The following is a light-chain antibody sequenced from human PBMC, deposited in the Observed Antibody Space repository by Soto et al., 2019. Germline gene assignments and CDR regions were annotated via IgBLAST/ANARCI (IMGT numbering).Light chain of an antibody. J-gene: IGKJ1*01. CDR3: LQYGGLPRT. Sequence: SPGERATLSCRATQSVSSNYLAWYQQKSGQAPRLLIYGASSRATGIPDRFSGGGSGTDFTLTITRLEPEDFAVYFCLQYGGLPRTFGQGTKVDIK. CDR1: QSVSSNY. CDR2: GAS. V-gene: IGKV3-20*01.